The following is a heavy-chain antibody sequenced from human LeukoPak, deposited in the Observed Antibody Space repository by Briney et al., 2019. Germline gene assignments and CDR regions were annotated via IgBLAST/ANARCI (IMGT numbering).Heavy chain of an antibody. Sequence: ASVKVSCKASGYTFTSYAMHWVRQAPGQRLEWMGWINAGNGNTKYSQKFQGRVTITRDTSASTAYMELSSLRSEDTAVYYCARGRSGSYNYYGMDVWGQGTRSPSP. J-gene: IGHJ6*02. CDR3: ARGRSGSYNYYGMDV. CDR1: GYTFTSYA. V-gene: IGHV1-3*01. CDR2: INAGNGNT. D-gene: IGHD1-26*01.